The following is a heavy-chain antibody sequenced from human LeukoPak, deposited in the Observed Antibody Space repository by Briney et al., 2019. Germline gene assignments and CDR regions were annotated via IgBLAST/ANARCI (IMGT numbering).Heavy chain of an antibody. V-gene: IGHV3-7*01. D-gene: IGHD6-19*01. CDR3: ARQIGWRDAFDI. CDR2: IKQDGSEK. Sequence: GGSLRLSCAASGFTFSNYWMSWVRQAPGKRLEWVASIKQDGSEKYYVDSVKGRFTISRDNAKNSLYLQMNSLRAGDTAVCYCARQIGWRDAFDIWGQGTMVTVSS. J-gene: IGHJ3*02. CDR1: GFTFSNYW.